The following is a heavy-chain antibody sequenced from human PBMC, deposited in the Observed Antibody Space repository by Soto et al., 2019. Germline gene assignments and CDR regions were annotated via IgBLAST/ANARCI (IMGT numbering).Heavy chain of an antibody. Sequence: QVQLVQSGAEVKKPGASVKVSCKASGYTFTGYYMHWVRQAPGQGLEWMGWINPNSGGTNYAQKFQGWVTMTRDTSISTAYMELSRLRSDDTAVYYCARGGGYYYGSGSYFPDDYYYYYGMDVCGQGTTVTVSS. D-gene: IGHD3-10*01. V-gene: IGHV1-2*04. J-gene: IGHJ6*02. CDR3: ARGGGYYYGSGSYFPDDYYYYYGMDV. CDR2: INPNSGGT. CDR1: GYTFTGYY.